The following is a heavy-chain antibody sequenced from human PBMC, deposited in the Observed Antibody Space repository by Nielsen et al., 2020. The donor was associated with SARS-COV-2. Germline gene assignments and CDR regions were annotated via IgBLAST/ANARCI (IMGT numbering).Heavy chain of an antibody. D-gene: IGHD6-19*01. CDR3: TKVPNSSGPPLFYGMDV. Sequence: GGSLRLSCAASGFIFDNYAMNWVRQAPGKGLEWVSTISGRGSRIYYTDSVKGRFTISRDSSKNTVFLEMNSLRAGDTAIYYCTKVPNSSGPPLFYGMDVWGQGTTVIVSS. CDR2: ISGRGSRI. CDR1: GFIFDNYA. V-gene: IGHV3-23*01. J-gene: IGHJ6*02.